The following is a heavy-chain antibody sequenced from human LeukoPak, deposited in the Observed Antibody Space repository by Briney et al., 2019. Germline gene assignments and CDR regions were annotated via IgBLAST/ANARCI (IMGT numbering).Heavy chain of an antibody. D-gene: IGHD4-17*01. CDR2: ISYDGSNK. CDR3: AGEGAHGDYDY. CDR1: GFTFSSYG. V-gene: IGHV3-30*03. Sequence: GGSLRLSCAASGFTFSSYGMHWVRQAPGKGLEWVAVISYDGSNKYYADSVKGRFTISRDNSKNTLYLQMNSLRAEDTAVYYCAGEGAHGDYDYWGQGTLVTVSS. J-gene: IGHJ4*02.